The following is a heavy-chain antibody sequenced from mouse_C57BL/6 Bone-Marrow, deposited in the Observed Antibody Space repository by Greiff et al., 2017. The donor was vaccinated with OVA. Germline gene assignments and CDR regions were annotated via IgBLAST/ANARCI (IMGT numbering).Heavy chain of an antibody. V-gene: IGHV5-6*02. CDR1: GFTFSSYG. CDR2: ISSGGSYT. Sequence: DVKLVESGGDLVKPGGSLKLSCAASGFTFSSYGMSWVRQTPDQRLEWVATISSGGSYTYYPDSVKGRFTISRDNATNTLYLQMSSLKSEDTARDYCGRRRGIYYGNGFDYWGQGTTLTVSS. CDR3: GRRRGIYYGNGFDY. D-gene: IGHD2-1*01. J-gene: IGHJ2*01.